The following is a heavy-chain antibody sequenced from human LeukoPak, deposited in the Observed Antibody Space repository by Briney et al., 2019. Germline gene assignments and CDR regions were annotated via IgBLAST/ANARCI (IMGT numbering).Heavy chain of an antibody. D-gene: IGHD3-9*01. CDR3: ATDILTGANDY. J-gene: IGHJ4*02. V-gene: IGHV1-46*01. CDR1: GYTFTSYH. CDR2: INPSGGSA. Sequence: ASVKVSCKASGYTFTSYHMHWVRQAPGQGLEWMGIINPSGGSASYAQKFQGRVTMTRDTSTSTVYMELGSLRSEDTAVYYCATDILTGANDYWGQGTLVTVSS.